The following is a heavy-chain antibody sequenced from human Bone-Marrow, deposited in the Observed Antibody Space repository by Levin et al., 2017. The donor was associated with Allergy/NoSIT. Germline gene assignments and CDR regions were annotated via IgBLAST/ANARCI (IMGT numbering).Heavy chain of an antibody. D-gene: IGHD1-26*01. CDR2: SDHSGTT. J-gene: IGHJ6*03. V-gene: IGHV4-34*01. CDR3: ARGSHCTTLSCSWVGATTNYIDV. CDR1: GGSFGGYS. Sequence: SETLSLTCAVYGGSFGGYSWTWIRQPPGKGLEWIGESDHSGTTDYNPSLKSRVTISVDTSKNQFSLKLGSVTAADTAVYYCARGSHCTTLSCSWVGATTNYIDVWGKGTTVTVSS.